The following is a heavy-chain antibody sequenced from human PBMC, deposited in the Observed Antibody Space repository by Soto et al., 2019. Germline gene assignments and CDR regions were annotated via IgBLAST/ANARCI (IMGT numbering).Heavy chain of an antibody. CDR1: GGSISSSTYY. CDR3: ARQSGSGYYTVAY. CDR2: IYYGGSP. Sequence: QLQFQESGPGLVKPSETLSLTCTVSGGSISSSTYYWGWIRQPPGQGLEWIGNIYYGGSPYYNPSLKSRVTVSVDTSKNQFSLKLSSVTAADTAVYYCARQSGSGYYTVAYWGQGTLVTVSS. D-gene: IGHD3-22*01. J-gene: IGHJ4*02. V-gene: IGHV4-39*01.